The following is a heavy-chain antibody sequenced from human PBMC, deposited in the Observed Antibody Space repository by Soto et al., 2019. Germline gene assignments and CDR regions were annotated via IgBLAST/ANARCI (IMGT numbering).Heavy chain of an antibody. CDR2: ISWNSGSI. J-gene: IGHJ4*02. CDR3: AKDIGYCSSTSCYNGPFDY. Sequence: HPGGSLRLSCAASGFTFDDYAMHWVRQAPGKGLEWVSGISWNSGSIGYADSVKGRFTISRDNAKNSLYLQMNSLRAEDTALYYCAKDIGYCSSTSCYNGPFDYWGQGTLVTVSS. D-gene: IGHD2-2*02. CDR1: GFTFDDYA. V-gene: IGHV3-9*01.